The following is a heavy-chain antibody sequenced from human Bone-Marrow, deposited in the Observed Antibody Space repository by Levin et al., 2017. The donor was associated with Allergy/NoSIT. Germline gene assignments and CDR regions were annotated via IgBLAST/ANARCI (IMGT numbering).Heavy chain of an antibody. D-gene: IGHD2-2*01. J-gene: IGHJ4*02. CDR2: IWYDEINK. CDR3: ARDYCSSTSCDWGYFDY. CDR1: GFNFSNYG. Sequence: GGSLRLSCAASGFNFSNYGMHWVRQAPGKGLEWVAVIWYDEINKHYADSVKGRFTISRDISKSTLYLQMNSLRAEDTAVYYCARDYCSSTSCDWGYFDYWGQGTLVTVSS. V-gene: IGHV3-33*01.